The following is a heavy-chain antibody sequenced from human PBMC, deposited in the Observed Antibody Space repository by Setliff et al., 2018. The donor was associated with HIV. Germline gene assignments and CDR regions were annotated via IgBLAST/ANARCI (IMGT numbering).Heavy chain of an antibody. CDR3: ARLRDMEWELIGLDY. Sequence: SETLSLTCTVSGGSINSYYWSWIRQPPGKGLEWIGYIFDSGSTNYNPSFESRVTISVDTSKNQVSLKLTSVTAADTAVYYCARLRDMEWELIGLDYWGRGTLVTVSS. CDR1: GGSINSYY. CDR2: IFDSGST. V-gene: IGHV4-59*08. D-gene: IGHD1-26*01. J-gene: IGHJ4*02.